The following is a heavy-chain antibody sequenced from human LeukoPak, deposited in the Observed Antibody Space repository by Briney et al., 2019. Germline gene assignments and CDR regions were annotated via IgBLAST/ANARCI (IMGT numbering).Heavy chain of an antibody. V-gene: IGHV3-30*18. CDR1: GFTFSSYG. CDR2: ISYDGSNK. J-gene: IGHJ4*02. Sequence: RSLRLSCAASGFTFSSYGMHWVRQAPGKGLEWVAVISYDGSNKYYADSVKGRFTISRDNSKNTLYLQMNSLRAEDTAVYYCAKTYGSGSYMGYWGQGTLVTVSS. CDR3: AKTYGSGSYMGY. D-gene: IGHD3-10*01.